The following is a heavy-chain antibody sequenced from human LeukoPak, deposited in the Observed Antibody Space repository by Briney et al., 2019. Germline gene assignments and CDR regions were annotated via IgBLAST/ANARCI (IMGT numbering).Heavy chain of an antibody. CDR1: GFTSSSYS. D-gene: IGHD3-22*01. Sequence: PGGSLRLSCAASGFTSSSYSMNWVRQAPGKGLEWVSSISSSSSYIYYADSVKGRFTISRDNAKNSLYLQMNSLRAEDTAVYYCARGGSSGYYYLDYWGQGTLVTVSS. V-gene: IGHV3-21*01. CDR2: ISSSSSYI. J-gene: IGHJ4*02. CDR3: ARGGSSGYYYLDY.